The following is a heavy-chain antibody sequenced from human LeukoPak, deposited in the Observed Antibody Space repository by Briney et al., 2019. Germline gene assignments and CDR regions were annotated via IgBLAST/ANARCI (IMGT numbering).Heavy chain of an antibody. CDR1: GFTFDDYA. V-gene: IGHV3-9*03. D-gene: IGHD3-10*01. CDR3: AKGVVRGVIILDDAFDI. J-gene: IGHJ3*02. Sequence: SLRLSCAASGFTFDDYAMHWFRQAPGKGLEWVSGISWNSGSIGYADSVKGRFTISRDNAKKSLYLQMNSLRAEDMALYYCAKGVVRGVIILDDAFDIWGQGTMVTVSS. CDR2: ISWNSGSI.